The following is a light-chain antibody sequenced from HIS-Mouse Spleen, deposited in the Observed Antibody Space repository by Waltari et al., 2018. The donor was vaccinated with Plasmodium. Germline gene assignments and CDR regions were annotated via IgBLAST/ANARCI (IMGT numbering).Light chain of an antibody. V-gene: IGLV2-8*01. CDR2: EVS. CDR3: SSYAGSNNLV. Sequence: QSALTQPPSASGSPGQSVTISCTGTSSDFVGYNYVSWYQQHPGKAPKLMIYEVSTRPSGVPDRFSGSKSGNTASLTVSGLQAEDEADYYCSSYAGSNNLVFGGGTKLTVL. J-gene: IGLJ2*01. CDR1: SSDFVGYNY.